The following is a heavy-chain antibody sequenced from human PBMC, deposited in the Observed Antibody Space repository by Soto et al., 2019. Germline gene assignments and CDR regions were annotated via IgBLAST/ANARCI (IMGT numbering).Heavy chain of an antibody. D-gene: IGHD6-19*01. CDR2: INQDGSEK. CDR1: GFTFSRYW. Sequence: EVQLVESGAGLVQPGGSLRLSCAASGFTFSRYWMSWVRQVPGKGLEWVANINQDGSEKYHVDSVKGRFTISRDNAKSSLLPQMISPRAAETAVYYCARCGGSGWFRCAYASVDVWGQGKAVTVPS. V-gene: IGHV3-7*01. J-gene: IGHJ6*01. CDR3: ARCGGSGWFRCAYASVDV.